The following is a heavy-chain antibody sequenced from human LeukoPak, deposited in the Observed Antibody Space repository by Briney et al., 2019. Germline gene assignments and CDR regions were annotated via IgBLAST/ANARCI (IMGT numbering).Heavy chain of an antibody. CDR1: GFTFSSYW. D-gene: IGHD2-2*02. V-gene: IGHV3-7*04. Sequence: GGSLRLSCAASGFTFSSYWMSWVRQAPGKGLEWVANIKQDGSEKYYVDSVKGRFTISRDNAKNSLYLQMNSLRAEDTAVYYCTRAHYCTSSSCYMNYYYGMDVWGQGTTVTVS. CDR3: TRAHYCTSSSCYMNYYYGMDV. CDR2: IKQDGSEK. J-gene: IGHJ6*02.